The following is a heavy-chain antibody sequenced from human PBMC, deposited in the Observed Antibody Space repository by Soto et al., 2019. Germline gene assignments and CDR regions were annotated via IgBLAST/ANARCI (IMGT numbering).Heavy chain of an antibody. CDR1: GYTFTSYG. CDR3: ATERGDQDYYYGMDV. Sequence: ASVKVSCKASGYTFTSYGISWVRQAPGQGLEWMGWISAYNGNTNYAQKLQGRVTMTTDTSTCTAYMELRSLRSDDTAVYYCATERGDQDYYYGMDVWGQGTMVTVSS. D-gene: IGHD3-16*01. J-gene: IGHJ6*02. V-gene: IGHV1-18*01. CDR2: ISAYNGNT.